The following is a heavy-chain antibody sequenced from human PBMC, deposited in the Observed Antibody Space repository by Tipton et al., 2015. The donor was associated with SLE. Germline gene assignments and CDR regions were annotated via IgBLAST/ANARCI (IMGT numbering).Heavy chain of an antibody. V-gene: IGHV4-59*12. D-gene: IGHD3-10*01. CDR2: VHNSGST. CDR1: GGSTSRYS. J-gene: IGHJ5*02. Sequence: TLSLTCTVSGGSTSRYSWSWIRQAPGKGLEWIAYVHNSGSTNYNPSLKSRVTISVDTSKNQFSLKLNSVTAADTAVYYCARDLSYYGSARYWFDRWGQGTLVTVSS. CDR3: ARDLSYYGSARYWFDR.